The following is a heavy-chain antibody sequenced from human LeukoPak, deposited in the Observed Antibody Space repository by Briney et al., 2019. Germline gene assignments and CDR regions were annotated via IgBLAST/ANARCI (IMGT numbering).Heavy chain of an antibody. CDR2: VYYGGST. V-gene: IGHV4-39*07. CDR1: GGSLSSGSYY. CDR3: ARDADYDTLSGYSGFDY. J-gene: IGHJ4*02. D-gene: IGHD3-9*01. Sequence: PSETLSLTCTVSGGSLSSGSYYWVWLRHPPGKELEGIGSVYYGGSTHHNPSLKSRVTISMDTSKNQSSLRLSSVPAADTAVYYCARDADYDTLSGYSGFDYWGQGTLVPVSS.